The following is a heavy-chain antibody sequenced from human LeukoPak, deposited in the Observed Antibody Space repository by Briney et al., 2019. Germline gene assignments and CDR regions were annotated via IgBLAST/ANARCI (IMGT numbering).Heavy chain of an antibody. D-gene: IGHD2-2*01. CDR2: IWYDGSKT. Sequence: RSLGLSCTTSGFTFTNYGINWVRQAPGKGLEWVAAIWYDGSKTSYTDSVKGRFTVSRDISKNTVYLQMNGLKAEDTAVYYCARDDCSTTPCYAYWGQGTLVTVSS. J-gene: IGHJ4*02. CDR3: ARDDCSTTPCYAY. V-gene: IGHV3-33*01. CDR1: GFTFTNYG.